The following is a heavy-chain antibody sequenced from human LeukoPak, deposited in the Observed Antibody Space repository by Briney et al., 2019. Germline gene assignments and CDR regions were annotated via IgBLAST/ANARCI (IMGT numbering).Heavy chain of an antibody. CDR2: ISAYNGNT. CDR3: ARDRAGPYYMDV. J-gene: IGHJ6*03. CDR1: GYTFTSYG. V-gene: IGHV1-18*01. Sequence: ASAKVSCKASGYTFTSYGISWVRQAPGQGLEWMGWISAYNGNTNYAQKLQGRVTMTTDTSTSTAYMELRSLRSDDTAVYYCARDRAGPYYMDVWGKGTTVTVSS.